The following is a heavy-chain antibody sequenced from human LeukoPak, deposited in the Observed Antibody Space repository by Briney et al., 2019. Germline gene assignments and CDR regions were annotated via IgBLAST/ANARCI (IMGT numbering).Heavy chain of an antibody. CDR1: GGSISSGGYY. D-gene: IGHD3-22*01. J-gene: IGHJ4*02. V-gene: IGHV4-31*03. CDR3: ARGQLLSGIVVTLYFDY. CDR2: IYYSGST. Sequence: SETLSLTCTVSGGSISSGGYYWSWIRQHPGKGLEWIGYIYYSGSTYYNPSLKSRVTISVDTSKNQFSLKLSSVTAADTAVYYCARGQLLSGIVVTLYFDYWGQGTLVTVSS.